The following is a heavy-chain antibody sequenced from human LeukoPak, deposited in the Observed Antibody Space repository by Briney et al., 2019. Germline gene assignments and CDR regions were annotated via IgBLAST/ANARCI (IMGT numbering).Heavy chain of an antibody. CDR2: ISSSSDYI. V-gene: IGHV3-21*01. CDR3: ASERGYCYYGMDV. Sequence: GGSLRLSCSASGFTFSIYSMIWVRQAPGKGLEWVSSISSSSDYIYYADSVKGRFTISRDNAKNSLYLQMNSLRAEDTAVYYCASERGYCYYGMDVWGQGTTVTVSS. CDR1: GFTFSIYS. J-gene: IGHJ6*02.